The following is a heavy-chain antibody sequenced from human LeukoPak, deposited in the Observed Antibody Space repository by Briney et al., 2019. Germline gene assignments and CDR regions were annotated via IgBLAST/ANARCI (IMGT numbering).Heavy chain of an antibody. D-gene: IGHD6-19*01. J-gene: IGHJ4*02. CDR2: ISGSGGST. V-gene: IGHV3-23*01. Sequence: GGSLRLSCAASGFTFSSYAMSWVRQAPGKGLEWVSAISGSGGSTYYADSVKGPFTISRDNSKNTLYLQMNSLRAEDTAVYYCARVPRPVAGTDYWGQGTLVTVSS. CDR3: ARVPRPVAGTDY. CDR1: GFTFSSYA.